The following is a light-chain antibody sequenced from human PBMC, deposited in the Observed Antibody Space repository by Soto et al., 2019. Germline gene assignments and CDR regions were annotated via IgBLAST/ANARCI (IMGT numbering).Light chain of an antibody. J-gene: IGLJ3*02. V-gene: IGLV2-14*01. CDR1: SSNVGGYNY. Sequence: QSVLTQPASVSGSPGQSITISCTGTSSNVGGYNYVSWYQQHPGNAPKVMIYEVSNRPSGVSNRFSGSKSGNTASLTISGLQAGDEADYYCSSYTRSSTWVFGGGTKLTVL. CDR2: EVS. CDR3: SSYTRSSTWV.